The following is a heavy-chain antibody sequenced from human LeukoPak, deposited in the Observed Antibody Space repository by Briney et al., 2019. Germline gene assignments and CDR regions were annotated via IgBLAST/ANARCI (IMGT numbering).Heavy chain of an antibody. CDR3: ARDEDSYGF. CDR1: GYTFTSYY. V-gene: IGHV1-46*01. D-gene: IGHD5-18*01. Sequence: ASVKVSCKASGYTFTSYYMHWVRQAPGQGLEWMGIINPSGGSTSYAQKFQGRVTITADESTSTAYMELSSLRSEDTAVYYCARDEDSYGFWGQGTLVTVSS. CDR2: INPSGGST. J-gene: IGHJ4*02.